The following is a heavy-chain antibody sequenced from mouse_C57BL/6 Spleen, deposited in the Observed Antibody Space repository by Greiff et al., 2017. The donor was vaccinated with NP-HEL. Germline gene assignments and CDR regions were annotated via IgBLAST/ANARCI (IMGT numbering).Heavy chain of an antibody. CDR1: GFTFSSYG. CDR2: ISSGGSYT. J-gene: IGHJ2*01. D-gene: IGHD1-1*01. CDR3: ARRGYYGSSYFYFDY. V-gene: IGHV5-6*02. Sequence: EVMLVESGGDLVKPGGSLKLSCAASGFTFSSYGMSWVRQTPDKRLEWVATISSGGSYTYYPDSVKGRFTISRDNAKNTLYLQMSSLKSEDTAMYYCARRGYYGSSYFYFDYWGQGTTLTVSS.